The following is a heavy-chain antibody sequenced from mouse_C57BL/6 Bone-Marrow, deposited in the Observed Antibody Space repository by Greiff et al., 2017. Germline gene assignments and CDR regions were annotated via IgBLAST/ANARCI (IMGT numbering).Heavy chain of an antibody. Sequence: EVKLMESGGGLVQPGGSLSLSCAASGFTFTDYYMSWVRQPPGKALEWLGFIRNKANGYTTEYSASVKGRFTISRDNYQSILYLQMNARRAEDSATYYCARCYYGNFDYWCQGTTLTVSS. V-gene: IGHV7-3*01. D-gene: IGHD2-1*01. CDR3: ARCYYGNFDY. CDR1: GFTFTDYY. CDR2: IRNKANGYTT. J-gene: IGHJ2*01.